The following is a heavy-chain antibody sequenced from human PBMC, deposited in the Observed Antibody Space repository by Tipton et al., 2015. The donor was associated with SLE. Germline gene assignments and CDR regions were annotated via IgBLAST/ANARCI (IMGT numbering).Heavy chain of an antibody. J-gene: IGHJ4*02. CDR3: AKDGY. Sequence: SSSSYYWGWVRQAPGKGLEWVSAISGSGGSTYYADSVKGRFTISRDNSKNTLYLQMNSLRAEDTAVYYCAKDGYWGQGTLVTVSS. CDR2: ISGSGGST. CDR1: SSSSYY. V-gene: IGHV3-23*01.